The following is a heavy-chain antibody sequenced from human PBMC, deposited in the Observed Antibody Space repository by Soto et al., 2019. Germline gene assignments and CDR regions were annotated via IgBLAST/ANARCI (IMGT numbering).Heavy chain of an antibody. D-gene: IGHD2-2*01. V-gene: IGHV1-2*04. CDR2: INPNSGGT. Sequence: VLVKVSCKASGYTYTGYYMHWVRQAHGQGLEWMGWINPNSGGTNYAQKFQGWVTMTRDTSISTAYMELSRLRSDDTAVYYCARDSLEVVPAANIYYYYGMDVWGQGTTVSVSS. CDR1: GYTYTGYY. J-gene: IGHJ6*02. CDR3: ARDSLEVVPAANIYYYYGMDV.